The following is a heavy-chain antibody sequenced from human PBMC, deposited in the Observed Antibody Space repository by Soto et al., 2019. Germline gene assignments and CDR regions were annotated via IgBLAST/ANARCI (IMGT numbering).Heavy chain of an antibody. Sequence: VQLLESGGGLVQPGGSLRLSCAASGFTFSSYAMSWVRQAPGKGLDWVSAISVSVGSTYYADSVKGRFTISRDNSKKAIYRQINSLKAEDTAVYYCAKVERAVAGIIDWGQGTLVTVSS. D-gene: IGHD6-19*01. J-gene: IGHJ4*02. CDR3: AKVERAVAGIID. CDR2: ISVSVGST. CDR1: GFTFSSYA. V-gene: IGHV3-23*01.